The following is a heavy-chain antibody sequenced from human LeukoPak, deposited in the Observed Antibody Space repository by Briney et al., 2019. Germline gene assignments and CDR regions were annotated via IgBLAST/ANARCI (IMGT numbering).Heavy chain of an antibody. Sequence: PSETLSLTCTVSGGSISKNSYYWGWIRQPPGKGLEWIGSIYYSGSTYYNPSLKSRVITSVDTSKNQFSLKVSSVTAADTAVYYCARVREYGSGSYWGVYYYYYMDVWGKGATVTVSS. D-gene: IGHD3-10*01. J-gene: IGHJ6*03. V-gene: IGHV4-39*07. CDR1: GGSISKNSYY. CDR2: IYYSGST. CDR3: ARVREYGSGSYWGVYYYYYMDV.